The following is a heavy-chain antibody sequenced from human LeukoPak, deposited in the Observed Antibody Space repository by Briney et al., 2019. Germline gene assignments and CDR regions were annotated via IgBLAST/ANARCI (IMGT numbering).Heavy chain of an antibody. Sequence: LVKVSCKASGGTFSSYAISWVRQAPGQGLEWMGMIIPIFGTANYAQKFQGRVTITTDESTSTAYMELSSLRSEDTAVYYCARDYRGWYFDYWGQGTLVTVSS. CDR3: ARDYRGWYFDY. J-gene: IGHJ4*02. CDR1: GGTFSSYA. V-gene: IGHV1-69*05. D-gene: IGHD6-19*01. CDR2: IIPIFGTA.